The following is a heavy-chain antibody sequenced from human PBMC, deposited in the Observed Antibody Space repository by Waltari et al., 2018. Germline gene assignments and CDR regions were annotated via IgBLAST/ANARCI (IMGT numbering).Heavy chain of an antibody. Sequence: QVQLVQSGAEVKKPGSSVKVSCKASGGTFSSYTISWVRQAPGQGLEWMGRISPILGIENDAQKFQGRVTINADKSTSTVYMELSRLRSEDTDVYYCAQGIFGSSSAVLLGWGQGTLVTVSS. CDR2: ISPILGIE. J-gene: IGHJ4*02. CDR1: GGTFSSYT. D-gene: IGHD6-13*01. CDR3: AQGIFGSSSAVLLG. V-gene: IGHV1-69*02.